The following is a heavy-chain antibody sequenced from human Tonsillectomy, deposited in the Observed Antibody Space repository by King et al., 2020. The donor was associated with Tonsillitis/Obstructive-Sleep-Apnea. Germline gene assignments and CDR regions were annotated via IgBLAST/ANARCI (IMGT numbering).Heavy chain of an antibody. D-gene: IGHD7-27*01. CDR3: ARNNWGSFNWFDP. CDR1: GFTVSSNY. Sequence: VQLVESGGGLVQPGGSLRLSCAASGFTVSSNYMSWVRQAPGKGLEGVSVFYSGGSSHYADSVKGRFSISRDNSKNTLYLQMNSLRAEDTAVYYCARNNWGSFNWFDPWGQGTLVTVSS. V-gene: IGHV3-66*01. J-gene: IGHJ5*02. CDR2: FYSGGSS.